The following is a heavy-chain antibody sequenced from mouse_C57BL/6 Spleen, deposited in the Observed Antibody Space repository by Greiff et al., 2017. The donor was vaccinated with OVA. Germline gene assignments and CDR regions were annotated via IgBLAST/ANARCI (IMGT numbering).Heavy chain of an antibody. J-gene: IGHJ3*01. CDR3: ANTPANWEFAD. Sequence: QVQLQQPGAELVKPGASVKVSCKASGYTFTSYWMHWVKQRPGQGLEWIGRIHPSDSDTNYNQKFKGKATLTVDESSSTAYMQLSSLTSEDSAVYYCANTPANWEFADWGKGTLVTVSA. CDR1: GYTFTSYW. D-gene: IGHD4-1*01. V-gene: IGHV1-74*01. CDR2: IHPSDSDT.